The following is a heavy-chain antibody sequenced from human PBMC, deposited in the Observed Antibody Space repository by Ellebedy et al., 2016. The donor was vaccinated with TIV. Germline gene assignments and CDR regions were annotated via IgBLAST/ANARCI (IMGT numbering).Heavy chain of an antibody. D-gene: IGHD5-24*01. CDR1: GDAVSSDSYY. J-gene: IGHJ4*02. Sequence: SETLSLTCTVSGDAVSSDSYYWSWIRQPPGKGLEWIGYVFYSGSTHYNPSLESRLTLSVDTSKDHFSLRLSSVAAADTALYYCAGVRDGRRPFDYWGQGALVTVSS. CDR3: AGVRDGRRPFDY. CDR2: VFYSGST. V-gene: IGHV4-61*03.